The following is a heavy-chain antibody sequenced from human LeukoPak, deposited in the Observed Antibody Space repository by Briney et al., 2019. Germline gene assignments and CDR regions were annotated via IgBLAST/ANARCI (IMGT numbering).Heavy chain of an antibody. J-gene: IGHJ4*02. Sequence: GGSLRLSCAASGFTFGSYGMHWVRQAQGRGLEWVAVISYDGSNKYYADSVKGRFTISRDNSKNTLDLQMNSLRAEDTAVYYCAKGLKGCSGSSCYYFFDFWGQGALITVSS. CDR2: ISYDGSNK. D-gene: IGHD2-15*01. CDR1: GFTFGSYG. V-gene: IGHV3-30*18. CDR3: AKGLKGCSGSSCYYFFDF.